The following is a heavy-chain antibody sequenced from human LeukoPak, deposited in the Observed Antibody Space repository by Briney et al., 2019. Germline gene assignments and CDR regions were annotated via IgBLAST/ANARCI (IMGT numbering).Heavy chain of an antibody. D-gene: IGHD1-26*01. J-gene: IGHJ4*02. CDR1: GGSITSYH. CDR2: IYYSGST. V-gene: IGHV4-59*01. Sequence: SETLSLTCTVSGGSITSYHYSWIRQPPGKGLEWIGYIYYSGSTNYNPSLKSRVTISGDTSKNQFSLKLSSVTAADTAVYYCARGGSGTYYHYWGQGTLVTVSS. CDR3: ARGGSGTYYHY.